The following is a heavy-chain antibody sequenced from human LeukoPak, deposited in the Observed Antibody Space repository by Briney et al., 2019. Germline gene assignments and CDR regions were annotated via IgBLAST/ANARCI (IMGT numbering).Heavy chain of an antibody. CDR2: INHSGST. D-gene: IGHD5-18*01. J-gene: IGHJ4*02. CDR1: GGSFSGYY. Sequence: PSETLSLTCAVYGGSFSGYYWSWIRQPPGKGLEWIGEINHSGSTNYNPSLKSRVTISLDTSRNQLSLKLSSVTAADTAVYYCATQLGAFDYWGQGTLVTVSS. V-gene: IGHV4-34*01. CDR3: ATQLGAFDY.